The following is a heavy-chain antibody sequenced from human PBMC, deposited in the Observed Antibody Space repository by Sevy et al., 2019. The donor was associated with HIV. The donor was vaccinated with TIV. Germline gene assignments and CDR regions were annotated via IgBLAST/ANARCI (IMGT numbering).Heavy chain of an antibody. Sequence: RGSLRLSCAASGFPVSSNYMSWVRQAPGKGLEWVSVIYSDGSTYHADPVKGRFTISRDNSKNTLYLQMNSLRVDDTAVYYCARGKSGYGYGLDYWGQGTLVTVSS. CDR1: GFPVSSNY. J-gene: IGHJ4*02. CDR3: ARGKSGYGYGLDY. CDR2: IYSDGST. V-gene: IGHV3-66*01. D-gene: IGHD5-18*01.